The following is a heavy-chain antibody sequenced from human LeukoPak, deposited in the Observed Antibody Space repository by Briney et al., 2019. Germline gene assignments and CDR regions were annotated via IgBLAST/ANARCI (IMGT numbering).Heavy chain of an antibody. CDR3: ARDGDYDFWSGYRNDNWFDP. D-gene: IGHD3-3*01. CDR2: INPNSGGT. Sequence: ASVKVSCTASGYTFTGYYMHCVRQRPGQGLEWMAWINPNSGGTNYAQKFQGRVTMTRDTSISTAYMELSRLRSDDTAVYYCARDGDYDFWSGYRNDNWFDPWGQGTLVTVSS. J-gene: IGHJ5*02. CDR1: GYTFTGYY. V-gene: IGHV1-2*02.